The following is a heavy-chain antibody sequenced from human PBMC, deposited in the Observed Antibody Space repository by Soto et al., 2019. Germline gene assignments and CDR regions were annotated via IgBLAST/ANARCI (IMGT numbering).Heavy chain of an antibody. J-gene: IGHJ6*03. CDR2: ISWNSGSI. CDR1: GFTFDDYA. CDR3: EKNKPAPGWDV. Sequence: GGSLRLSCAASGFTFDDYAMHWVRQAPGKGLEWVSGISWNSGSIGYADSVKGRFTISRDNAKNSLFLQMNSLRAEDTALYYGEKNKPAPGWDVGGNGTT. V-gene: IGHV3-9*01.